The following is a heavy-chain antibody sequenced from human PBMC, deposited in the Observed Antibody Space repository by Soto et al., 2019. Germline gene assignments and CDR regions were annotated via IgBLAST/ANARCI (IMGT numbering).Heavy chain of an antibody. V-gene: IGHV3-33*01. CDR2: IWYDGSNK. Sequence: QVQLVESGGGVVQPGRSLRLSCAASGFTFSSYGMHWVRQAPGKGLEWVAVIWYDGSNKYYADSVKGRFTISRDNSKNPLYLQMNSLRADDTAVYYCARGPIDYWGQGTLVTVSS. CDR1: GFTFSSYG. CDR3: ARGPIDY. J-gene: IGHJ4*02.